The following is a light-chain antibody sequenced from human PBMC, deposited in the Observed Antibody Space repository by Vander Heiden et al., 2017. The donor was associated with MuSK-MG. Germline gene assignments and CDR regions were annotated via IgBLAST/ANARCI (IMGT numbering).Light chain of an antibody. CDR2: EVS. Sequence: QSALTQPASVSGSPGPSITISCTGTSSDVGGYNYVSWYQQHPGKAPKLMIYEVSNRPSGVSNRFSGSKSGNTASLTISGLQAEDEADYYCSSYTSRSTPGVFGGGTKLTVL. CDR3: SSYTSRSTPGV. CDR1: SSDVGGYNY. V-gene: IGLV2-14*01. J-gene: IGLJ3*02.